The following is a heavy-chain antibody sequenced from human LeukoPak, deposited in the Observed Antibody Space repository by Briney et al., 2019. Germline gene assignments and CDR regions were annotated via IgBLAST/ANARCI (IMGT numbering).Heavy chain of an antibody. D-gene: IGHD3-9*01. Sequence: ASVKVSCKASGYTFTGYYMHWVRQAPGQGLEWMGWINPNSGGTNYAQKFQGRVTMTRDTSISTAYMELSRLRSDDTAVYYCARELDRVTGYYTPFDYWGQGTLVTVSS. V-gene: IGHV1-2*02. CDR3: ARELDRVTGYYTPFDY. J-gene: IGHJ4*02. CDR2: INPNSGGT. CDR1: GYTFTGYY.